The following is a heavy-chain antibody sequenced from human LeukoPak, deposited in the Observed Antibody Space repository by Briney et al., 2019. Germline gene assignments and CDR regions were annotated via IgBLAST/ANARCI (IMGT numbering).Heavy chain of an antibody. Sequence: GGSLRLSCAASGFTFSSHGMHWVRQAPGKGLEWVAVIWYDGHTKYYADSVKGRFTISRDNSKNTLYLQMNSLRAEDTAVYYCARAFAPDSSGYYYDYWGQGTLVTVSS. D-gene: IGHD3-22*01. V-gene: IGHV3-33*01. J-gene: IGHJ4*02. CDR2: IWYDGHTK. CDR3: ARAFAPDSSGYYYDY. CDR1: GFTFSSHG.